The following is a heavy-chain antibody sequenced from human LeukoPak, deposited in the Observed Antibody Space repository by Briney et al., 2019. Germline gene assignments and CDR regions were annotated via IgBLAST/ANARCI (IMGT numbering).Heavy chain of an antibody. CDR3: ARDRARSAMAREFRH. Sequence: ASVKVSCKASGYSFTSYGFSWVRQAPGQGLEWMGWISAYNGHTEYAQKFQGRVTMTTDTSTSTAYMELRSLRSDDTAVYLCARDRARSAMAREFRHWGQGTQVTVSS. CDR1: GYSFTSYG. J-gene: IGHJ1*01. D-gene: IGHD2-2*01. V-gene: IGHV1-18*01. CDR2: ISAYNGHT.